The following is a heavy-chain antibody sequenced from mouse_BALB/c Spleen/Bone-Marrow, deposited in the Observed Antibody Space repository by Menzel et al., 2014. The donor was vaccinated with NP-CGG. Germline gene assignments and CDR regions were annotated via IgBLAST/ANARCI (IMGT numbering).Heavy chain of an antibody. CDR2: IDPENGNT. J-gene: IGHJ3*01. V-gene: IGHV14-1*02. Sequence: VQLKQSGAELVRPGALVKLSCKASGFNIKDYYMHWVKRRPEQGLEWIGWIDPENGNTIYDPKFQGKASITADTSSNTAYLQLSSLTSEDTAVYYCAGGNYRFAYWGQGTLVTVSA. CDR3: AGGNYRFAY. D-gene: IGHD2-1*01. CDR1: GFNIKDYY.